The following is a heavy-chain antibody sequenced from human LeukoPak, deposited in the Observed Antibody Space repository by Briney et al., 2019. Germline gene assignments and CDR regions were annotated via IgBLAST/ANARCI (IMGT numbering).Heavy chain of an antibody. J-gene: IGHJ4*02. CDR3: ARHGYDTGNYQAHFDY. CDR1: GGSISDHY. CDR2: INYSGNT. V-gene: IGHV4-59*08. Sequence: PSETLSLTCTVSGGSISDHYWSWIWQTPGKRLQWIGYINYSGNTNYNPSLAGRVSVSVDTSKNQFSLKPSSVTAADTAVYYCARHGYDTGNYQAHFDYWGQGTLVTVSS. D-gene: IGHD3-9*01.